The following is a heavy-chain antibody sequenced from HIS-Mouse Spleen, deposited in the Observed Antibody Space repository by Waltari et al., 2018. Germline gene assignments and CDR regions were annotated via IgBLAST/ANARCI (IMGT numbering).Heavy chain of an antibody. CDR2: ISSSSSYI. CDR3: ARDYSSYDAFDI. Sequence: EVQLVESGGGLVKPGGSLRLSCAASGFTFSSYSMNWVRQAPGKGLEWVSSISSSSSYIYYADSVKGRFTISRDNAKNSLYLQMNSLRAEDTAVYYCARDYSSYDAFDIWGQGTMVTVSS. D-gene: IGHD6-6*01. CDR1: GFTFSSYS. V-gene: IGHV3-21*01. J-gene: IGHJ3*02.